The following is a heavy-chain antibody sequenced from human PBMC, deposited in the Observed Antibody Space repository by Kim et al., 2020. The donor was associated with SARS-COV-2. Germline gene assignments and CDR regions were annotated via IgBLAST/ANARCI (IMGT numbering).Heavy chain of an antibody. CDR1: GFTFDDYA. D-gene: IGHD6-13*01. CDR3: AKLSSSCSDAFDI. V-gene: IGHV3-9*01. CDR2: ISWNSGSI. Sequence: GGSLRLSCAASGFTFDDYAMHWVRQAPGKGLEWVSGISWNSGSIGYADSVKGRFTISRDNAKNSLYLQMNSLRAEDTALYYCAKLSSSCSDAFDIWGHGT. J-gene: IGHJ3*02.